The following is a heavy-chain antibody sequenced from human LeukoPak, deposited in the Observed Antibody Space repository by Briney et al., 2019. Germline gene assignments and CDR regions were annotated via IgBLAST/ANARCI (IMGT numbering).Heavy chain of an antibody. J-gene: IGHJ5*02. CDR3: APQQAYSPYNWFDP. CDR2: IHPDGRIT. D-gene: IGHD5-12*01. CDR1: GFTISNYW. Sequence: GGSXRXSXVXSGFTISNYWMHWVRQAPGTGLMWVSRIHPDGRITTYADSVKGRFTISRDNAKNTLYLQMNSLRAEDTAVYYCAPQQAYSPYNWFDPWGQGTLVTVSS. V-gene: IGHV3-74*03.